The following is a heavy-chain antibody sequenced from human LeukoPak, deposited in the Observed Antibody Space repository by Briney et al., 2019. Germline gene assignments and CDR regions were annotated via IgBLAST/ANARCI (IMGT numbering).Heavy chain of an antibody. Sequence: SVKVSCKPSGGTFSSYVITWVRQAPGQGLEWMGGIIPIFGTANYAQKFQGRVTITADESTSTAYMELSSLRSEDTAVYYCARRPITRIAARRNYFDYWGQGTLVTVSS. D-gene: IGHD6-6*01. V-gene: IGHV1-69*13. CDR3: ARRPITRIAARRNYFDY. J-gene: IGHJ4*02. CDR2: IIPIFGTA. CDR1: GGTFSSYV.